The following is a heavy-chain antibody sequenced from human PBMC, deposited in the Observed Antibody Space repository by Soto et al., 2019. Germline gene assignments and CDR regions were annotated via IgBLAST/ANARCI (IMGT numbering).Heavy chain of an antibody. CDR2: IYYSGIT. D-gene: IGHD4-4*01. CDR1: GGSISSGGYY. J-gene: IGHJ6*02. V-gene: IGHV4-31*03. Sequence: TVSGGSISSGGYYWSWIRQDPGKGLEWIGYIYYSGITYYNPSLKSRVTISVYTSKQQFSLKLSSVTDADTAVYYCARVRGYVVTKNPFYPIDVCGQGTTI. CDR3: ARVRGYVVTKNPFYPIDV.